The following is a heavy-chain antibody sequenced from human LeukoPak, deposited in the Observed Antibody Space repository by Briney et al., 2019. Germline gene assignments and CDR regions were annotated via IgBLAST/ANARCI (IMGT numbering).Heavy chain of an antibody. CDR3: ARRRVNVRDPGFWY. D-gene: IGHD3-3*01. CDR1: GGSFSGYY. Sequence: SETLSLTCAVYGGSFSGYYWSWIRQPPGKGLGWIGEINHSGSTNYNPSLKSRVTISVDTSKNQFSLKLSYVTAAYTAVYYCARRRVNVRDPGFWYWCQGTLVTVSS. V-gene: IGHV4-34*01. J-gene: IGHJ4*02. CDR2: INHSGST.